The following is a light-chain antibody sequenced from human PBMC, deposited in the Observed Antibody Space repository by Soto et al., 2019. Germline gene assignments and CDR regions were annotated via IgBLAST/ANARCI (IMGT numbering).Light chain of an antibody. CDR3: MQATQYRPYT. V-gene: IGKV2-24*01. CDR1: QSLVHSDGNTY. J-gene: IGKJ2*01. CDR2: KVS. Sequence: DIVLTQTPLSSPVTLGQPASISCRSSQSLVHSDGNTYLSWFHQRPGQPPRLLIDKVSNRFSGVPDRFSGSRAGTDFTLKISRVEAEDVRIYFCMQATQYRPYTFGQGTKLEIK.